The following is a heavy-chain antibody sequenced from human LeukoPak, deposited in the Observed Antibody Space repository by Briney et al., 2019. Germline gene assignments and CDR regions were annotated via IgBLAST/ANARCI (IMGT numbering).Heavy chain of an antibody. D-gene: IGHD5-12*01. Sequence: PSETLSLTCTVSGGSISGYFWSWIRQPAGKGLEWIGRIYSSGSNNYNPSLKSRVTMSLDTSKNHFSLNLTSVTAADTAVYYCAREPTSGRVPTSGRPLDYWGQGTLVTVSS. CDR2: IYSSGSN. CDR1: GGSISGYF. J-gene: IGHJ4*02. CDR3: AREPTSGRVPTSGRPLDY. V-gene: IGHV4-4*07.